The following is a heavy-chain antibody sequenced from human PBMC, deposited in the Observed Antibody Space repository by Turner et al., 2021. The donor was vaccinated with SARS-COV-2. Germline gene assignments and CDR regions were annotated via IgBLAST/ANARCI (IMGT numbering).Heavy chain of an antibody. Sequence: EVQLAESGGGLVQPGGSLRRSCAASGFTFNNHWMNWVRQAPGKGLEWVAIIKQDGSETLYVDSVKGRFTISRDNAKNSLYLQMNSLRAEDTAIYYCARGSGWVADYWGQGTLVTVSS. CDR2: IKQDGSET. CDR1: GFTFNNHW. J-gene: IGHJ4*02. V-gene: IGHV3-7*01. CDR3: ARGSGWVADY. D-gene: IGHD6-19*01.